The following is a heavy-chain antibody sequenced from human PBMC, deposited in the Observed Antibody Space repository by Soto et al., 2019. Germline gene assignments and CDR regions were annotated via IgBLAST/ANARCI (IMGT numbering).Heavy chain of an antibody. CDR3: ARGVSLRIAFDI. Sequence: PSATVFLTHTVSSGSIRSYYWSWIRQTPGKGLERIGSLYYSGSTNCNPSLKRRITISVDTPKNQFSLKLSSVTAADTAVYYCARGVSLRIAFDIWGQWTIVTVSS. CDR1: SGSIRSYY. D-gene: IGHD2-2*01. V-gene: IGHV4-59*01. CDR2: LYYSGST. J-gene: IGHJ3*02.